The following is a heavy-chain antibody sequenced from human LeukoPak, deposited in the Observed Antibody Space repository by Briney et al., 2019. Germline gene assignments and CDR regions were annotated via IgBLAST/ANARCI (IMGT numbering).Heavy chain of an antibody. D-gene: IGHD2-15*01. CDR3: ARTMAHGGTNH. V-gene: IGHV1-69*05. Sequence: SVKVSCKASGGTFSSYAISWVRQAPGQGLEWMGGIIPIFGTANYAQKFQDRVTMTRDTSTDTVYLELSSLRSEDTAIYYCARTMAHGGTNHWGQGTLVTVSS. CDR2: IIPIFGTA. J-gene: IGHJ5*02. CDR1: GGTFSSYA.